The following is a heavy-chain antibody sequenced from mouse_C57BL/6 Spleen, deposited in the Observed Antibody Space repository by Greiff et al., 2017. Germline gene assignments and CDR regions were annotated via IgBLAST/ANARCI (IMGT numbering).Heavy chain of an antibody. V-gene: IGHV5-6*01. D-gene: IGHD2-4*01. J-gene: IGHJ4*01. CDR2: ISSGGSYT. CDR3: ARVYYDYDVGHYYAMDY. Sequence: EVQRVESGGDLVKPGGSLKLSCAASGFTFSSYGMSWVRQTPDKRLEWVATISSGGSYTYYPDSVKGRFTISRDNAKNTLYLQMRSLKSEDTAMYYCARVYYDYDVGHYYAMDYWGQGTSVTVSS. CDR1: GFTFSSYG.